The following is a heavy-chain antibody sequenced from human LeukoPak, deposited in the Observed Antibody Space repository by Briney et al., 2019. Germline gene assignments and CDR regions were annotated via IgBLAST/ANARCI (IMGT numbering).Heavy chain of an antibody. CDR3: ARGAVLRYFDWHPRRTLYYYMDV. D-gene: IGHD3-9*01. V-gene: IGHV4-59*01. CDR2: IYYSGST. Sequence: SETLSLTCTVSGGSISSYYWSWIRQPPGKGREWIGYIYYSGSTNYNPSLKSRVTISVDTSKNQFSLKLSSVTAADTAVYYCARGAVLRYFDWHPRRTLYYYMDVWGKGTTVTVSS. J-gene: IGHJ6*03. CDR1: GGSISSYY.